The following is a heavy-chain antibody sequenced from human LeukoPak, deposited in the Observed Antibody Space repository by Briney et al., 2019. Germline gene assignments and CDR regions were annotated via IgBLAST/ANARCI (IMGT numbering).Heavy chain of an antibody. CDR2: MNTDGSEK. Sequence: PGGSLRLSCAASGFTLSHYWMTWVRQAPGKGLEWVANMNTDGSEKNYVDSVKGRFTISRDNAKNSLYLQMHSLRAEDTAVYYCARYLRSIVDRSAFVDYWGHGTLVTVSS. CDR1: GFTLSHYW. D-gene: IGHD1-26*01. J-gene: IGHJ4*01. CDR3: ARYLRSIVDRSAFVDY. V-gene: IGHV3-7*02.